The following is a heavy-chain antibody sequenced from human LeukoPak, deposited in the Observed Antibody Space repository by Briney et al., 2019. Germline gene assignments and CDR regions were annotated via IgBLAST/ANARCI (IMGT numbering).Heavy chain of an antibody. CDR1: GGSISSDY. Sequence: SETLSLTCTVFGGSISSDYWSWIRQPPGKGVEWIGYIYYSGSTNYNPSLKSRATISVDTPKKQFSLNLSSVTAADTAVYYCARRSMVRTVGYYYGMDVWGQGTTVTVSS. V-gene: IGHV4-59*08. J-gene: IGHJ6*02. D-gene: IGHD4/OR15-4a*01. CDR2: IYYSGST. CDR3: ARRSMVRTVGYYYGMDV.